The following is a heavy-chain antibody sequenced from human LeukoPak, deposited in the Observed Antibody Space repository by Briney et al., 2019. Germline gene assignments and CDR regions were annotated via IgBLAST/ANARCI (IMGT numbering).Heavy chain of an antibody. V-gene: IGHV4-61*01. CDR1: GYSISSGYY. CDR2: IYYSGST. Sequence: SETLSLTCTVSGYSISSGYYWGWIRQPPGKGLEWIGYIYYSGSTNYNPSLKSRVTISVDTSKNQFSLKLSSVTAADTAVYYCARKTTVTTGFDWYFDLWGRGTLVTVSS. D-gene: IGHD4-17*01. J-gene: IGHJ2*01. CDR3: ARKTTVTTGFDWYFDL.